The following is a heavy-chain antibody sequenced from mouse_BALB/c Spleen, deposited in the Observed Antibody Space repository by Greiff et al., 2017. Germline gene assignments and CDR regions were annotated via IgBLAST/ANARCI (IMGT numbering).Heavy chain of an antibody. J-gene: IGHJ4*01. CDR2: INPSTGYT. Sequence: VQRVESGAELAKPGASVKMSCKASGYTFTSYWMHWVKQRPGQGLEWIGYINPSTGYTEYNQKFKDKATLTADKSSSTAYMQLSSLTSEDTAVYYCARMDYWGQGTSVTVSS. CDR1: GYTFTSYW. V-gene: IGHV1-7*01. CDR3: ARMDY.